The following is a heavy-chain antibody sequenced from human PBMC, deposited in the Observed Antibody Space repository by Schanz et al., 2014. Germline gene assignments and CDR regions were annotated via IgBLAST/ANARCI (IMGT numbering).Heavy chain of an antibody. CDR2: IKSKVDGGTT. CDR3: ARSRGFDSIFDF. CDR1: GFTFSTTW. V-gene: IGHV3-15*01. J-gene: IGHJ4*02. Sequence: EVQLVESGGGLIKPGGSLRLSCLASGFTFSTTWMNWVRQAPGKGLEWVGRIKSKVDGGTTDNAAPVQGRFTISRDDSKNTLHLQMNSLKTEDTAVYYCARSRGFDSIFDFWGRGTLVTVSS. D-gene: IGHD5-12*01.